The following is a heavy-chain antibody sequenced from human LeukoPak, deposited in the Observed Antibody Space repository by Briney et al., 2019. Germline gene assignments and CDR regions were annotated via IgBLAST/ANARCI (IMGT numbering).Heavy chain of an antibody. Sequence: GGALRLSCGTSGFTFRNYWMTWVPQAPGKGLEWMANIKHDGSEEFYVDSVKGRFTISRDNAKNSLYLQMNSLRAEDTAVYYCARQFYDSSGYYFTPSDYWGQGTLVTVSS. V-gene: IGHV3-7*01. D-gene: IGHD3-22*01. CDR2: IKHDGSEE. CDR3: ARQFYDSSGYYFTPSDY. J-gene: IGHJ4*02. CDR1: GFTFRNYW.